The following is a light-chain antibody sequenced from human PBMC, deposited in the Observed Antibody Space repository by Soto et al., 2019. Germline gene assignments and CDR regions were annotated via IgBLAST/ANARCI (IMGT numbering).Light chain of an antibody. CDR1: QDVGKF. J-gene: IGKJ4*01. CDR2: EAS. Sequence: VLTQSPDTLSLSPGQRATLSCRASQDVGKFLVWYHQKPGLSPSLVIYEASKRATDIPDRFSGSGSGAAFTLTLTRLEPQDVGIYYCPQRKSWPLTFGGGTKVELK. V-gene: IGKV3-11*01. CDR3: PQRKSWPLT.